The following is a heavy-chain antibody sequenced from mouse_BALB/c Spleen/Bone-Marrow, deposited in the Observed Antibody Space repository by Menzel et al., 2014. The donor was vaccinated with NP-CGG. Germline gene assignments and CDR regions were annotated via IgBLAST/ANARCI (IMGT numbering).Heavy chain of an antibody. J-gene: IGHJ3*01. CDR3: AREGYDYDWFAY. D-gene: IGHD2-4*01. CDR2: IYPGGGDT. CDR1: GYAFSSYW. Sequence: QVQLKESGAELVRPGSSVKISCKPSGYAFSSYWMNWVKQRPGQGLEWIGQIYPGGGDTNYNGKFKGKATLTADKSSSTAYMQLSSLTSEDSAVYFCAREGYDYDWFAYWGQGTLVTVSA. V-gene: IGHV1-80*01.